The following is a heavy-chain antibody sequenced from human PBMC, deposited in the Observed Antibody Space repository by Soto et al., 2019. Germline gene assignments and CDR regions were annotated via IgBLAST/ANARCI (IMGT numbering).Heavy chain of an antibody. Sequence: PSETLSLTCAVYGGSFSGYYWSWIRQPPGKGLEWIGEINHSGSTNYNPSLKSRVTISVDTSKNQFSLKLSSVTAADTAVYYCARGAAERKLGYCSSTSCYRVGRYYYYGMDVWGQGTTVTVSS. D-gene: IGHD2-2*02. CDR2: INHSGST. CDR1: GGSFSGYY. J-gene: IGHJ6*02. V-gene: IGHV4-34*01. CDR3: ARGAAERKLGYCSSTSCYRVGRYYYYGMDV.